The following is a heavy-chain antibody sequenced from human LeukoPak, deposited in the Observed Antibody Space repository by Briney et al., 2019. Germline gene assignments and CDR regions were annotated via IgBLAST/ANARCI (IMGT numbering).Heavy chain of an antibody. V-gene: IGHV3-64*01. CDR2: ISSNGGST. D-gene: IGHD5-12*01. Sequence: GGSLRLSCAASGFSFSRYAMHWVRQAPGKGLEYVSAISSNGGSTYYANSVKGRFTISRDNSKNTLSLQMGSLRVEDMAVYYCARGLVATIEDFWFDPWGQGTLVTVSP. CDR1: GFSFSRYA. CDR3: ARGLVATIEDFWFDP. J-gene: IGHJ5*02.